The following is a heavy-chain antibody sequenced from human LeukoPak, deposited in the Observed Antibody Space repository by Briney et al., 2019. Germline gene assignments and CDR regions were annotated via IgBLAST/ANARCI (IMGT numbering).Heavy chain of an antibody. J-gene: IGHJ3*02. CDR1: GGSISGYY. Sequence: SETLSLTCTVSGGSISGYYWSWIRQPPGKGLEWIGYIYYSGSTNYNPSLKSRLTISIDTSENQFSLKLSSVTAADTAVYYCAREYSTSSGRRAFDIGGKGPMATV. V-gene: IGHV4-59*08. CDR2: IYYSGST. D-gene: IGHD6-6*01. CDR3: AREYSTSSGRRAFDI.